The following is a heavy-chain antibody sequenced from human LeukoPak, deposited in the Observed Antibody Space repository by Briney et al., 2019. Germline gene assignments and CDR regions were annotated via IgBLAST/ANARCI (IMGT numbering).Heavy chain of an antibody. J-gene: IGHJ4*02. CDR3: ARGGGASPSDY. Sequence: PSETLSLTCTVSGYSISSSYWSWIRRPAGKGLEWIGRFYTSGSANYNPSLKSRVSMSVDTSKNQLSLKLTSVTAADTAVYYCARGGGASPSDYWGQGILVTVSS. V-gene: IGHV4-4*07. CDR2: FYTSGSA. D-gene: IGHD2-2*01. CDR1: GYSISSSY.